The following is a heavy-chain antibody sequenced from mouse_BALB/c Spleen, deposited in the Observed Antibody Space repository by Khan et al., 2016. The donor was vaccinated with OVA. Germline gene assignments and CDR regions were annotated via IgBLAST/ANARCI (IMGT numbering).Heavy chain of an antibody. CDR2: INPSNGYT. CDR1: GYTFINYW. J-gene: IGHJ2*01. V-gene: IGHV1-7*01. D-gene: IGHD1-1*01. Sequence: QVQLQQSGAELAKPGASVKMSCKASGYTFINYWILWVKQRPGQGLEWIGYINPSNGYTEYNQNFKDKATLTADKSSSTAYMQLGSLTSEDTAVYYCARRGLRWDVDNGGQGTTLTVSS. CDR3: ARRGLRWDVDN.